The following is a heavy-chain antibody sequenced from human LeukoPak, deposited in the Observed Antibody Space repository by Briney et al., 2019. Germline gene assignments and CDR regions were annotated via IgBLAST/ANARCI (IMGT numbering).Heavy chain of an antibody. D-gene: IGHD6-19*01. Sequence: GGSLRLSCTASGFTFGDYAMNWVRQAPGKGLEWVGFIRSKASGGTTEYAASVRGRFTISRDDSKSIVYLQMNGLKTEDTAVYYCARDAAGWQPSYNFYYYGMDVWGQGTTVTVSS. CDR3: ARDAAGWQPSYNFYYYGMDV. CDR1: GFTFGDYA. V-gene: IGHV3-49*04. CDR2: IRSKASGGTT. J-gene: IGHJ6*02.